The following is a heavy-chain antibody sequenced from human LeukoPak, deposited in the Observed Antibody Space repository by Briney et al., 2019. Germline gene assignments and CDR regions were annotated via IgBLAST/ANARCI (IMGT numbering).Heavy chain of an antibody. CDR2: MNPNSGNT. D-gene: IGHD6-13*01. CDR1: GYTFTSYD. Sequence: ASVKVSCKASGYTFTSYDINWVRQATGQGLERMGWMNPNSGNTGYAQKFQGRVTMTRNTSISTAYMELSSLRSDDTAVYYCARYGFSSSWQGGWHAFDIWGQGTMVTVSS. J-gene: IGHJ3*02. V-gene: IGHV1-8*01. CDR3: ARYGFSSSWQGGWHAFDI.